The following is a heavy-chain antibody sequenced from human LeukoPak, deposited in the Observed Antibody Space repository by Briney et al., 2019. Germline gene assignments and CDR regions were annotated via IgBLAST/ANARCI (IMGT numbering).Heavy chain of an antibody. Sequence: ADSVKGRFTISRDNSKNTLYLQMNSLRAEDTAVYYCAKVQTVGAGSWFDPWGQGTLVTVSS. V-gene: IGHV3-23*01. D-gene: IGHD1-26*01. CDR3: AKVQTVGAGSWFDP. J-gene: IGHJ5*02.